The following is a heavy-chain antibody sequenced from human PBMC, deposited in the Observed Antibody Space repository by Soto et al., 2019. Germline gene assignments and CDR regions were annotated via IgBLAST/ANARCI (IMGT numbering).Heavy chain of an antibody. CDR1: GFPFSRYA. CDR3: AKDSGPVVIIPYYFDY. CDR2: ISGSGGST. Sequence: GGSLRFAFAASGFPFSRYAMSGVRQSPGKGLEWVSAISGSGGSTYYADSVKGRFTISRDNSKNTLYLQMNSLRAEDTAVYYCAKDSGPVVIIPYYFDYWGKGTL. J-gene: IGHJ4*02. D-gene: IGHD3-3*01. V-gene: IGHV3-23*01.